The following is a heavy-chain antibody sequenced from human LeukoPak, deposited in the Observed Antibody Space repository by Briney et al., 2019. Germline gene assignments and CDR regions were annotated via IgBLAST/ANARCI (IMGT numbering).Heavy chain of an antibody. Sequence: GGSLRLSCAASGFTFSSYAMRWVRQAPGKGLEWVSAISGSGGSTYSADSVKGRFTISRDNSKNTLYLQMNSLRAEDTAVYYCAKVAYVAVAGHFDYWGQGTLVTVSS. CDR3: AKVAYVAVAGHFDY. V-gene: IGHV3-23*01. D-gene: IGHD6-19*01. CDR2: ISGSGGST. J-gene: IGHJ4*02. CDR1: GFTFSSYA.